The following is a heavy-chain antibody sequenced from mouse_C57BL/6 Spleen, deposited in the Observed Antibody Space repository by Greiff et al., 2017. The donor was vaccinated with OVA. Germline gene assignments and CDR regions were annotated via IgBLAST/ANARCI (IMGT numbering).Heavy chain of an antibody. Sequence: VKLQQPGAELVRPGSSVKLSCKASGYTFTSYWMHWVKQRPIQGLEWIGNIDPSDSETHYNQKFKDKATLTVDKSSSTAYMQLSSLTSEDSAVYYCARGYYGNPYAMDYWGQGTSVTVSS. CDR1: GYTFTSYW. D-gene: IGHD2-1*01. V-gene: IGHV1-52*01. J-gene: IGHJ4*01. CDR3: ARGYYGNPYAMDY. CDR2: IDPSDSET.